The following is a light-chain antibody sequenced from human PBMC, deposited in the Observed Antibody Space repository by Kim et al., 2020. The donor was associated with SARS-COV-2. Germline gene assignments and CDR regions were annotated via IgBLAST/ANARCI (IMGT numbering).Light chain of an antibody. J-gene: IGLJ1*01. CDR3: NSRDSSGNHLV. V-gene: IGLV3-19*01. Sequence: ALGQKVRITCQGDSLRSYYASWYQQKPRQAPVHVIYGKNNRPSEIPDRFSGSSSGNTASLTITGAQAEDEADYYCNSRDSSGNHLVFGTGTKVTVL. CDR1: SLRSYY. CDR2: GKN.